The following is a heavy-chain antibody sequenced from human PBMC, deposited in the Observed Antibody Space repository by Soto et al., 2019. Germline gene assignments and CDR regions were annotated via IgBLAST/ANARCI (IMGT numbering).Heavy chain of an antibody. Sequence: SVKVSCKASGGTFSSYAISWVRQAPGQGLEWMGGIIPIFGAANYAQKFQGRVTITADESTSTAYMELSSLRAEDTAVYYCVRDRLDYAMDVWGQGTAVTVSS. CDR3: VRDRLDYAMDV. D-gene: IGHD2-21*01. V-gene: IGHV1-69*13. CDR2: IIPIFGAA. J-gene: IGHJ6*02. CDR1: GGTFSSYA.